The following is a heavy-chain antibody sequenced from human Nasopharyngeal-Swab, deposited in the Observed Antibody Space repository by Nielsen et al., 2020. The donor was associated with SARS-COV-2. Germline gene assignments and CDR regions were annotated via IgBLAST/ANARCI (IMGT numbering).Heavy chain of an antibody. V-gene: IGHV3-11*01. J-gene: IGHJ5*02. CDR2: ISSAGTTI. CDR3: ARGLWYGPNWFDP. Sequence: WIRQPPGKGLEWVSHISSAGTTIYYADSVKGRFTISRNNAKNSLYLQMSSLRANDTGIYYCARGLWYGPNWFDPWGRGTLVTVSS. D-gene: IGHD3-10*01.